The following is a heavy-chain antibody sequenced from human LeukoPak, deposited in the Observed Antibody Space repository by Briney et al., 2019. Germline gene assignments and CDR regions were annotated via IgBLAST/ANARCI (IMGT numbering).Heavy chain of an antibody. V-gene: IGHV4-38-2*02. CDR2: IYYSGST. Sequence: SGTLSLTCTVSGYSISSGYYWGWIRQPPGKGLEWIGYIYYSGSTNYNPSLKSRVTISVDTSKNQFSLKLSSVTAADTAVYYCARGERDILTGYYKLWEYYFDYWGQGTLVTVSS. CDR3: ARGERDILTGYYKLWEYYFDY. D-gene: IGHD3-9*01. CDR1: GYSISSGYY. J-gene: IGHJ4*02.